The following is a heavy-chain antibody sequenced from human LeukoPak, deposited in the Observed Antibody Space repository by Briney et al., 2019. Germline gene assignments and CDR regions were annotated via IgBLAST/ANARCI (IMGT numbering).Heavy chain of an antibody. CDR3: ARDHYCSSTSCYNIDP. CDR1: GYTFTGYY. V-gene: IGHV1-2*02. D-gene: IGHD2-2*02. Sequence: AASVKVSCKASGYTFTGYYMHWVRQAPGQGLEWMGWINPNSGGTNYAQKFQGRVTMTRDTSISTAYMELSRLRSDDTAVYYCARDHYCSSTSCYNIDPWGQGTLVTVSS. J-gene: IGHJ5*02. CDR2: INPNSGGT.